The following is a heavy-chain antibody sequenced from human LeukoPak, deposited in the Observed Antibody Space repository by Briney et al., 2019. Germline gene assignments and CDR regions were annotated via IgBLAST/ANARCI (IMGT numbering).Heavy chain of an antibody. CDR1: GYTFTGYY. J-gene: IGHJ4*02. CDR3: ARDRPLDADDYYGFYYFDY. D-gene: IGHD3-10*01. V-gene: IGHV1-2*02. CDR2: INPNSGGT. Sequence: ASVKVSRKASGYTFTGYYMHGVRQAPGQGLEWMGWINPNSGGTNHAQKFQGRVTMTRDTSISTAYMELSRLRSDDTAVYYCARDRPLDADDYYGFYYFDYWGQGTLVTVSS.